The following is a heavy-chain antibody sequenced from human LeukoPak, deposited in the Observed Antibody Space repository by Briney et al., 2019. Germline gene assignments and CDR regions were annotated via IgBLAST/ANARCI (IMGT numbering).Heavy chain of an antibody. CDR3: ARGYSGWFGTLGY. V-gene: IGHV1-3*01. CDR1: GYTFTSYG. CDR2: INAGNGNT. D-gene: IGHD1-26*01. Sequence: ASVKVSCKASGYTFTSYGISWVRQAPGQRLEWMGWINAGNGNTKYSQKFQGRVTITRDTSASTAYMELSSLRSEDTAVYYCARGYSGWFGTLGYWGQGTLVTVSS. J-gene: IGHJ4*02.